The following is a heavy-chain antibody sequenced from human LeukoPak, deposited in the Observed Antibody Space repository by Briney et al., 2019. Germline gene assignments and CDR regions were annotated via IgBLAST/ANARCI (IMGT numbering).Heavy chain of an antibody. D-gene: IGHD3-22*01. J-gene: IGHJ3*02. Sequence: SETLSLTCTVPRGSTSSSSYYWGWIRQPPGRGLEWIGTIYYSGTTYYNPSLRSRVTISVDTSKNRFSLKLSSVTAADTAVYYCARDKDYYDRAGGDAFDIWGQGTMVTVSS. CDR2: IYYSGTT. CDR3: ARDKDYYDRAGGDAFDI. V-gene: IGHV4-39*07. CDR1: RGSTSSSSYY.